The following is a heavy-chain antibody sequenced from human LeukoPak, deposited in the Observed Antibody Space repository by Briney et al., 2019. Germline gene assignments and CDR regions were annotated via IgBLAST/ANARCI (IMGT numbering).Heavy chain of an antibody. CDR2: INPNSGDT. Sequence: ASVKVSCKASGYTFTRNTINWVRQAPGQGLEWMGRINPNSGDTNYAQKFQGRVTMTRDTSISTAYVELSRLRSDDTAVYYCARDYCSSTSCLFDYWGQGTLVTVSS. D-gene: IGHD2-2*01. V-gene: IGHV1-2*06. CDR1: GYTFTRNT. J-gene: IGHJ4*02. CDR3: ARDYCSSTSCLFDY.